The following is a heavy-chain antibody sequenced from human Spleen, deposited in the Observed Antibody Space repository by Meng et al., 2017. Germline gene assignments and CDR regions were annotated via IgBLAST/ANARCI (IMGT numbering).Heavy chain of an antibody. J-gene: IGHJ5*02. Sequence: QVQLVQSGSELKKPGASVKVSCKASGYTFTTYTMHWVRQAPGQGLEWLGLINTNTGNPTYAPGFTGRFVFSLDTSISTAYLQISGLRAEDTAIYYCARTKEYYDSSHDLWGQGTLVTVSS. D-gene: IGHD3-22*01. CDR1: GYTFTTYT. CDR2: INTNTGNP. V-gene: IGHV7-4-1*02. CDR3: ARTKEYYDSSHDL.